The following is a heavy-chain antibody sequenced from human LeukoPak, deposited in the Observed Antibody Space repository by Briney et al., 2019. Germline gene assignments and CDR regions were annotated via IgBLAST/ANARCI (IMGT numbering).Heavy chain of an antibody. Sequence: SETLSLTCAVYGGSFSGYYWSWIRQPPGKGLEWIGEINHSGSTNYNPSLKSRVTISVDTSKNQFSLKLSSVTAADTAVYYCARSSIMITFGGVIASVFDYWGQGTLVTVSS. V-gene: IGHV4-34*01. CDR3: ARSSIMITFGGVIASVFDY. CDR2: INHSGST. CDR1: GGSFSGYY. D-gene: IGHD3-16*02. J-gene: IGHJ4*02.